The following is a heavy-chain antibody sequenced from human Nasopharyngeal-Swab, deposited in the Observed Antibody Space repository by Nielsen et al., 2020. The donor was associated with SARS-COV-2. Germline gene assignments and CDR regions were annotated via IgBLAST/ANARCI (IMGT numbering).Heavy chain of an antibody. D-gene: IGHD6-25*01. Sequence: ASVKVSCKASGYTFTNHAMHWVRQAPGQSLEWLGCINVGNGNTEYSQRFQGRVTISTDTSASTAFMELTNLRSADTAIYYCARGIHSSAWIVDYWGQGTLVTVSS. CDR2: INVGNGNT. CDR1: GYTFTNHA. V-gene: IGHV1-3*01. CDR3: ARGIHSSAWIVDY. J-gene: IGHJ4*02.